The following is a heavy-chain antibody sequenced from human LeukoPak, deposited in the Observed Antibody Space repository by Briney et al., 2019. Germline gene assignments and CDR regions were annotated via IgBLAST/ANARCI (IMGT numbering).Heavy chain of an antibody. D-gene: IGHD6-13*01. V-gene: IGHV4-59*01. CDR3: ASVFGPRIAAAGYYFDY. Sequence: SETLSLTCTVSGGSISSYYWSWIRQPPGKGLEWIGYIYYSGSTNYNPSLKSRVTISVDTSKNQFSLKLSSVTAADTAVYYCASVFGPRIAAAGYYFDYWGQGTLVTVSS. CDR1: GGSISSYY. J-gene: IGHJ4*02. CDR2: IYYSGST.